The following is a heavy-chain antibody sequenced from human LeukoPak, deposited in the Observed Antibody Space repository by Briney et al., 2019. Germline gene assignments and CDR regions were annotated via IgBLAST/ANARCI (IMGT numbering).Heavy chain of an antibody. CDR2: IYSGGST. CDR3: ARGIWFGELSTFDY. D-gene: IGHD3-10*01. CDR1: GFTVSSNY. J-gene: IGHJ4*02. Sequence: GGSLRLSCAASGFTVSSNYMSWVRQAPGKGLEWVSVIYSGGSTYYADSVKGRFTISRDNSKNTLYLQMNSLRAEDTAVYYCARGIWFGELSTFDYRGQGTLVTVSS. V-gene: IGHV3-53*01.